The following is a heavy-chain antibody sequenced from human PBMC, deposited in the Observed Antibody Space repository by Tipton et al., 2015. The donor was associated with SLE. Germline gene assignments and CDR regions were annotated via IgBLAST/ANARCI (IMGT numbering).Heavy chain of an antibody. V-gene: IGHV3-20*04. CDR3: AREGSRWYGEY. CDR2: INWNGGST. CDR1: GFTFNDYG. J-gene: IGHJ4*02. Sequence: SLRLSCAASGFTFNDYGMSWVRQAPGKGLEWVSGINWNGGSTGYVDSVKGRFTISRDNAKNSLYLQMNSLRAEDTALYYCAREGSRWYGEYWGQGTLVTVSS. D-gene: IGHD6-13*01.